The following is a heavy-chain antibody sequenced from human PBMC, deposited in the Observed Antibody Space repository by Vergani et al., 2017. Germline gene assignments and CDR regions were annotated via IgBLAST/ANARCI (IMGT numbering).Heavy chain of an antibody. CDR1: GFTFSNFG. V-gene: IGHV3-30*02. Sequence: QVQLVESAGGVVQPGGSLRLSCAASGFTFSNFGMHWIPPAPGKGLEWLAYIVNDGINTRYRDAVKGRFTVSRDNSKDILYLQMASLRIEDTALYYCANYLRDSTDGLPDSWGPGTLVIVSS. CDR3: ANYLRDSTDGLPDS. J-gene: IGHJ4*02. CDR2: IVNDGINT. D-gene: IGHD2-21*02.